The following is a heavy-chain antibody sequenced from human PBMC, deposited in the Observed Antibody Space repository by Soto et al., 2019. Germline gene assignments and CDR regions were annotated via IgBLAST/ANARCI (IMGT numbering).Heavy chain of an antibody. CDR2: ISSSSSYI. J-gene: IGHJ5*02. CDR3: ARELGQYQLPRP. CDR1: GFTFSSYS. V-gene: IGHV3-21*01. D-gene: IGHD2-2*01. Sequence: GGSLRLSCAASGFTFSSYSINFFRQAPGKGLEWVSSISSSSSYIYYADSVKGRFTISRDNAKNSLYLQMNSLRAEDTAVYYCARELGQYQLPRPWGQGTLVTVSS.